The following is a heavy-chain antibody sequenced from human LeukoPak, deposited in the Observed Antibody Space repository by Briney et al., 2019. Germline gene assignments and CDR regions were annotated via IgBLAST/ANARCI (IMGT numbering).Heavy chain of an antibody. D-gene: IGHD6-6*01. Sequence: PGGSLRLSCAASGFTFSSYAMHWVRQAPGKGLEWVAVISYDGSNKYYADSVKGRFTISRDNSKNTLYLQMNSLRAEDTAVYYCARDRTRYSSSSFDAFDIWGQGTMVTVSS. J-gene: IGHJ3*02. V-gene: IGHV3-30-3*01. CDR1: GFTFSSYA. CDR3: ARDRTRYSSSSFDAFDI. CDR2: ISYDGSNK.